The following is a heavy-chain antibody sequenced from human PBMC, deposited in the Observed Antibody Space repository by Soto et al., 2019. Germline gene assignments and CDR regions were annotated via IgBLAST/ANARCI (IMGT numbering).Heavy chain of an antibody. Sequence: EVQLVESGGGLVQPGGSLRLSCPASGLSFNIYWMHWVRQVPGKGLVWLARINSDGSHTIYVDSVKGRFTISRDNAKNTVFLQMDSLRDEDTGVYYCAGGMAGLDVWGQGTTVTVSS. CDR3: AGGMAGLDV. CDR2: INSDGSHT. V-gene: IGHV3-74*01. CDR1: GLSFNIYW. J-gene: IGHJ6*02.